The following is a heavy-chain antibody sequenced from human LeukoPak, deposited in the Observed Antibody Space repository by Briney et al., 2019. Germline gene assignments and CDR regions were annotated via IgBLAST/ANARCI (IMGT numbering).Heavy chain of an antibody. CDR3: ARETTGYDFWSGYSYFDY. J-gene: IGHJ4*02. CDR2: IRYDGSNK. Sequence: PGGSLRLSCAASGFTFSRYGMHWVRQAPGKGLEWVAFIRYDGSNKYYADSVKGRFTISRDNSKNTLYLQMSSLRAEDTAVYYCARETTGYDFWSGYSYFDYWGQGTLVTVSS. V-gene: IGHV3-30*02. CDR1: GFTFSRYG. D-gene: IGHD3-3*01.